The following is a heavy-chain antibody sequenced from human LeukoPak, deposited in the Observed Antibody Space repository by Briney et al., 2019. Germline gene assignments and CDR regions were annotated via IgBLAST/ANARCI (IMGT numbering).Heavy chain of an antibody. CDR3: TRRSGGPYYYFDS. CDR1: GFIFGDYG. D-gene: IGHD3-10*01. V-gene: IGHV3-49*04. J-gene: IGHJ4*02. Sequence: GGSLRLSCTGSGFIFGDYGINWVSQAPGKGQEWVGFIRIEAHGGTREYAASVKGRFTLSRDDSKNIAYLQMDSLKVEDTAVYYCTRRSGGPYYYFDSWGQGALVTVSS. CDR2: IRIEAHGGTR.